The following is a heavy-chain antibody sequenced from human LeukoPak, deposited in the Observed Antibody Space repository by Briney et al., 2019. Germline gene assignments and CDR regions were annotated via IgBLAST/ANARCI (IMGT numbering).Heavy chain of an antibody. D-gene: IGHD3-10*01. CDR1: GYPFTDYY. J-gene: IGHJ4*02. Sequence: GASVRVSCKASGYPFTDYYIHSIRQARGQGLEWMGWTNPNTGDTNYPQKFQGRVTMNTDTSISTAYMDLSRLSSDDTAVYYCATLVRGSNSYYPYWGQGTLVTVSS. CDR2: TNPNTGDT. V-gene: IGHV1-2*02. CDR3: ATLVRGSNSYYPY.